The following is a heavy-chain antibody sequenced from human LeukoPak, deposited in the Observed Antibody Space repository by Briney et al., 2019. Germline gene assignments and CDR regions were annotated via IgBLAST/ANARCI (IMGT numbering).Heavy chain of an antibody. Sequence: GASVKVSCKASGYTFTGYYMHWVRQTPGQGLEWMGIINPSGGSTSYAQKFQGRVTMTRDTSTSTVYMELSSLRSEDTAVYYCAVTLWFGELFNYWGQGTLVTVSS. CDR1: GYTFTGYY. D-gene: IGHD3-10*01. J-gene: IGHJ4*02. V-gene: IGHV1-46*01. CDR3: AVTLWFGELFNY. CDR2: INPSGGST.